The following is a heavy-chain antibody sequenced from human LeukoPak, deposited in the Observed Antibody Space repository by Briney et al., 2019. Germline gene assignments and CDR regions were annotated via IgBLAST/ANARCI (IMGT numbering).Heavy chain of an antibody. J-gene: IGHJ4*02. Sequence: GGSLRLSCAGSGFTFSSYAVSWARQAPGKGLEWVSTIIGSGVTTYYADSVKGRFTISRDNSKNTLYLQVNSLRAEDTAVYYCAKDASDTGYYFDYWGQGTLVTVSS. CDR1: GFTFSSYA. CDR3: AKDASDTGYYFDY. V-gene: IGHV3-23*01. D-gene: IGHD1-14*01. CDR2: IIGSGVTT.